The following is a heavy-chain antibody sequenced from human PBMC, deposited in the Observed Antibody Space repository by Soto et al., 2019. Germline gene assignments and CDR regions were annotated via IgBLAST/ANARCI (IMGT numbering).Heavy chain of an antibody. CDR3: AKSPDCSTTTCYGYYYYMDV. D-gene: IGHD2-2*01. V-gene: IGHV3-23*01. J-gene: IGHJ6*03. CDR1: GFTFSSYA. CDR2: VSGGST. Sequence: GGSLRLSCAASGFTFSSYAMNWVRQAPGKGLEWVSSVSGGSTYYADSVKGRFTISRDNSKNTLYLQMNSLRAEDTAVYSCAKSPDCSTTTCYGYYYYMDVWGKGTTVTVSS.